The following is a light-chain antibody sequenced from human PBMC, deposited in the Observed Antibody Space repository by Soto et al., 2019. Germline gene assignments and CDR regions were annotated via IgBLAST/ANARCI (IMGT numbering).Light chain of an antibody. Sequence: PGEGATLSCRASQSVSSSSLAWYQQKPGQAPRLLISGASSRATGIPDRFSGSGSGTDFTLTISRLELEDFAVYYCQQYGSSPPTFGQGTKVDIK. J-gene: IGKJ1*01. CDR1: QSVSSSS. CDR3: QQYGSSPPT. V-gene: IGKV3-20*01. CDR2: GAS.